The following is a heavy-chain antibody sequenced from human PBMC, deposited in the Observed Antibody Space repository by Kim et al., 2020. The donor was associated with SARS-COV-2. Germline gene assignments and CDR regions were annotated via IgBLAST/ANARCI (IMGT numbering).Heavy chain of an antibody. CDR3: AAGSSVDY. CDR1: GYTFTSYY. V-gene: IGHV1-2*02. CDR2: IDPNSGGT. D-gene: IGHD3-22*01. Sequence: ASVKVSCKASGYTFTSYYINWVRQAPGQGLEWMGWIDPNSGGTNYAQRFQDRVNMTRDTSISTAYMELSSLGSGDTAVYYCAAGSSVDYWGQGTLVTVSS. J-gene: IGHJ4*02.